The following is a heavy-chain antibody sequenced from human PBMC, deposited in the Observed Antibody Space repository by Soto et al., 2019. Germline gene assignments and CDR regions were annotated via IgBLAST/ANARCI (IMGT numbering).Heavy chain of an antibody. J-gene: IGHJ6*02. Sequence: GESLKISCKVSGYSFTTYWIAWVRQMPGKGLEWMGIIYPGDSDTRYSPSFQGQVTISADKSISTAYLQWSSLKASDTAMYYCAGSVDTAHMDVWGQGTTVTVSS. CDR1: GYSFTTYW. D-gene: IGHD5-18*01. V-gene: IGHV5-51*01. CDR3: AGSVDTAHMDV. CDR2: IYPGDSDT.